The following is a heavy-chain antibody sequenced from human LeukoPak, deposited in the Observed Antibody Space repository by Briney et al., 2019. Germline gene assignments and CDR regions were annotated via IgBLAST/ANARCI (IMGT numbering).Heavy chain of an antibody. Sequence: GGSLRLSCAASGLTFSSYWMTWVRQAPGKGLEWVATIKYGGSETYYVDSVRGRFSISRDNAKNSLYLQVNSLRAEDTAVYYCARDSTLSNYWGQGTLVTVSS. J-gene: IGHJ4*02. CDR1: GLTFSSYW. CDR3: ARDSTLSNY. D-gene: IGHD3-16*01. CDR2: IKYGGSET. V-gene: IGHV3-7*04.